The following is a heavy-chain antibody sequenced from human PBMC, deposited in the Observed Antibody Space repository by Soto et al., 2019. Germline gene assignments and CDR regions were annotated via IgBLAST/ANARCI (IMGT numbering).Heavy chain of an antibody. CDR2: IYYSGST. J-gene: IGHJ4*02. CDR1: GGSMSSSSYY. CDR3: AGQGDYGVFFDY. D-gene: IGHD4-17*01. V-gene: IGHV4-39*01. Sequence: PSERRSHTCTVSGGSMSSSSYYWGWIRQPPGKGLEWIGSIYYSGSTYYNPSLKSRVTISVDTSKNQFSLKLSSVTAADTAVYYCAGQGDYGVFFDYWGQGTLVTVSS.